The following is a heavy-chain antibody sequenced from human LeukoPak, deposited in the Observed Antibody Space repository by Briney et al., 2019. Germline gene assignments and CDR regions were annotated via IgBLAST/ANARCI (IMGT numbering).Heavy chain of an antibody. CDR3: ARSVPDYTRFDY. V-gene: IGHV3-23*01. CDR2: FKTNSGQV. Sequence: PGGSLRLSCVASGFTFSDYAMNWVRQAPGKGLEWVSTFKTNSGQVYYAESVRGRFTISRDNSKNTVYLQMSSLRAEDTALYYCARSVPDYTRFDYWGQGALATVSP. J-gene: IGHJ4*02. CDR1: GFTFSDYA. D-gene: IGHD4-11*01.